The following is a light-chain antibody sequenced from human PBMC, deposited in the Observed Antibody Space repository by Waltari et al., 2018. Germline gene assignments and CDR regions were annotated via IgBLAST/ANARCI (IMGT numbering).Light chain of an antibody. J-gene: IGLJ2*01. CDR2: DDS. Sequence: SYELTQPPSVSVAPGKTARITCGGRNIGSKSVHWYQQKPGQAPVLVVYDDSDRPSGLPERLSVSNSGNTATLTITRVEAGDEADYYCQVWDTSSDHPVFGGGTKLTVL. V-gene: IGLV3-21*03. CDR1: NIGSKS. CDR3: QVWDTSSDHPV.